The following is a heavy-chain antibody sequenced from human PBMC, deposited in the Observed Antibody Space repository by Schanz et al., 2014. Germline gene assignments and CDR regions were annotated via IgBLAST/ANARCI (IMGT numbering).Heavy chain of an antibody. CDR2: INPSGGST. Sequence: QVQLVQSGAEVKKPGASVKVSCKASGYTFTSYYMHWVRQAPGQGLEWMGIINPSGGSTSYAQKFQGRVAMTRDTSTSTVYMELSSLRSEDTAVYFCARGPSTGAFDIWGQGTMVTVSS. J-gene: IGHJ3*02. V-gene: IGHV1-46*03. CDR3: ARGPSTGAFDI. CDR1: GYTFTSYY.